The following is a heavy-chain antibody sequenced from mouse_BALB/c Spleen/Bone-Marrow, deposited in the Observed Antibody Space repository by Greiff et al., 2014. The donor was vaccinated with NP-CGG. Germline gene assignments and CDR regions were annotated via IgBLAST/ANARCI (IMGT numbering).Heavy chain of an antibody. D-gene: IGHD2-1*01. CDR2: IRNKANGYTT. CDR3: AREGVYYGNPYWYFDV. J-gene: IGHJ1*01. CDR1: GFTFTDYY. V-gene: IGHV7-3*02. Sequence: EVQLQESGGGLVQPGGSLRLSYATSGFTFTDYYMSWVRQPPGKALEWLGFIRNKANGYTTEYSASVKGRFTISRDNSQSILYLQMNTLRAEDSATYYCAREGVYYGNPYWYFDVWGAGTTVTVSS.